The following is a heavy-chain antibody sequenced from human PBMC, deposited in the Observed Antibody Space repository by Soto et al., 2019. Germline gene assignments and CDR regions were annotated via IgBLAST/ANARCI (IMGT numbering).Heavy chain of an antibody. D-gene: IGHD6-6*01. CDR1: GGSISSGDYS. J-gene: IGHJ6*02. V-gene: IGHV4-30-4*01. Sequence: QVQLQESGPGLVKPSQTLFLTCDVSGGSISSGDYSWSWIRQSPGKGLEWIGNIFHSGTTQYNPYLNSRTTMSIDTSKNHFSLRMTSVTAADTAVYYCARESTPSNYYYYAMDVWGQGTTVTVSS. CDR3: ARESTPSNYYYYAMDV. CDR2: IFHSGTT.